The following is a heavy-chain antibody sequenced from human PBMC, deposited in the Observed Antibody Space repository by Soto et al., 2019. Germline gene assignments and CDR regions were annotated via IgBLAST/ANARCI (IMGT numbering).Heavy chain of an antibody. CDR3: AREPGDDSSGYYDY. CDR2: IIPIFGTA. D-gene: IGHD3-22*01. CDR1: GGTFSSYA. J-gene: IGHJ4*02. V-gene: IGHV1-69*13. Sequence: GASVKVSCKASGGTFSSYAISWVRQAPGQGLEWMGGIIPIFGTANYAQKFQGRVTITADESTSTAYMELSSLRSEDTAVYYCAREPGDDSSGYYDYWGQGTLVTVSS.